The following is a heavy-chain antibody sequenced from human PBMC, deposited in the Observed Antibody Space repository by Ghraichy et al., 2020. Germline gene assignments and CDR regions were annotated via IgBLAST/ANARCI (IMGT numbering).Heavy chain of an antibody. Sequence: VSLITWDGGRTYYADSVKGRFTISRDNSKNSLYLQMDSVTTEDTALYYCAKDIFSYYGSGSYDVNYYGVDVWGQGTTVTVS. J-gene: IGHJ6*02. CDR2: ITWDGGRT. D-gene: IGHD3-10*01. V-gene: IGHV3-43*01. CDR3: AKDIFSYYGSGSYDVNYYGVDV.